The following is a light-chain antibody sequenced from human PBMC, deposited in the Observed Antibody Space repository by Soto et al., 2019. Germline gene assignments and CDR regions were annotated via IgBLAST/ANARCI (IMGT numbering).Light chain of an antibody. V-gene: IGKV4-1*01. Sequence: DIVMTQSPDSLAVSLGERATINGKSSQSGLYSSNNKNYLAWYQQKPGQPPKLLIYWASTRESGVPDRFSGSGSGTDFTLTISSLQAEDVAVYYCQQYYSTPWTFGQGTKVEIK. J-gene: IGKJ1*01. CDR2: WAS. CDR1: QSGLYSSNNKNY. CDR3: QQYYSTPWT.